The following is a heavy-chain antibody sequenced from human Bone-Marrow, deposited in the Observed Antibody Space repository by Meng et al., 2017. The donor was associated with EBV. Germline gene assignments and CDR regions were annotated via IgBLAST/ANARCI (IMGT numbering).Heavy chain of an antibody. D-gene: IGHD1-1*01. CDR1: GYTFTDYF. Sequence: QVQRVQSGAEVKQPGASVKVSCKASGYTFTDYFMHWVRQAPGQGLEWMGRINPYIGGTNYAQKFLGRVTMTSDTSIRTAYMELSSLRSDDTAVYYCARGGGTTSPFDYWGQGTLVTVSS. CDR3: ARGGGTTSPFDY. V-gene: IGHV1-2*06. J-gene: IGHJ4*02. CDR2: INPYIGGT.